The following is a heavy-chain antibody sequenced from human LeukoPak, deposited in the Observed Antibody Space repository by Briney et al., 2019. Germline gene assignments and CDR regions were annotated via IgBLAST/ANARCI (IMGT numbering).Heavy chain of an antibody. Sequence: ASVKVSCKASGYRFTNYGISWVRQAPGQGLEWMGWISAYNGNTNYAQKLQGRVTMTTDTSTSTAYMELRSLRSDDTAVYYCARDDYYDSSGYYFDYWGQGTLVTVSS. J-gene: IGHJ4*02. D-gene: IGHD3-22*01. CDR2: ISAYNGNT. V-gene: IGHV1-18*01. CDR1: GYRFTNYG. CDR3: ARDDYYDSSGYYFDY.